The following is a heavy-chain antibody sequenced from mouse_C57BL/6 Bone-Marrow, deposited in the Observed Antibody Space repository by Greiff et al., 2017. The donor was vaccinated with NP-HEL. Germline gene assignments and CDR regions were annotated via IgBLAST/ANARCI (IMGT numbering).Heavy chain of an antibody. J-gene: IGHJ3*01. CDR3: TRPYYYGSSYRFAY. Sequence: SGAELVRPGASVTLSCKASGYTFTDYEMHWVKQTPVHGLEWIGAIDPETGGTAYNQKFKGKAILTADKSSSTAYMELRSLTSEDSAVYYCTRPYYYGSSYRFAYWGQGTLVTVSA. D-gene: IGHD1-1*01. V-gene: IGHV1-15*01. CDR1: GYTFTDYE. CDR2: IDPETGGT.